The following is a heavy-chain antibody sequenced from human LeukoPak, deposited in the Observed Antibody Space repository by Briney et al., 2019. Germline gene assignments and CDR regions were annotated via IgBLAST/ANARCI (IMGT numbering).Heavy chain of an antibody. Sequence: GGSLRLSCAASGFTFSSYWMSWVRQAPGKGLEWVANIKQDGSEKYYVDSVKGRFTISRDNAKNSLYLQMNSLRAEDTALYYCAKAAQYCTSSSCRNWFDPWGQGTLVTVSS. CDR1: GFTFSSYW. CDR3: AKAAQYCTSSSCRNWFDP. CDR2: IKQDGSEK. V-gene: IGHV3-7*03. D-gene: IGHD2-2*01. J-gene: IGHJ5*02.